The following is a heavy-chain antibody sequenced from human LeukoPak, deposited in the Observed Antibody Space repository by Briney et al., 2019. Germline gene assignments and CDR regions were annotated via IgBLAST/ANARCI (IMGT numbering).Heavy chain of an antibody. J-gene: IGHJ4*02. Sequence: ASVKVSCKASGYTFTSYYMHWVRQAPGQGLEWMAIINPSGGSTRYAQKFQGRVTMNRDTSTSTVYMELSSLRSEDTAVYYCARDPRPSYDSSDYYYPGDYWGQGTLVTVSS. CDR2: INPSGGST. D-gene: IGHD3-22*01. CDR3: ARDPRPSYDSSDYYYPGDY. CDR1: GYTFTSYY. V-gene: IGHV1-46*01.